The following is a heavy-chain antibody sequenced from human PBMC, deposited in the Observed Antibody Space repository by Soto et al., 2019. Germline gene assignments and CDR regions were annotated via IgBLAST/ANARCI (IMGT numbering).Heavy chain of an antibody. V-gene: IGHV4-34*01. Sequence: SETLSLTCAVYGGSFSGYYWSWIRQPPGKGLEWIGEINHSGSTNYNPSLKSRVTISVDTSKNQFSLKLSSVTAADTAVYYCARLAEDIVVIGARYYYYYMDVWGKGSTVTVSS. CDR1: GGSFSGYY. D-gene: IGHD2-15*01. J-gene: IGHJ6*03. CDR2: INHSGST. CDR3: ARLAEDIVVIGARYYYYYMDV.